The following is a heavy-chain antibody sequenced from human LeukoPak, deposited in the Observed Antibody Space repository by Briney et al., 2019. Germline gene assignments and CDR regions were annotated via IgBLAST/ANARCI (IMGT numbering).Heavy chain of an antibody. J-gene: IGHJ6*03. Sequence: PGGSLRLSCAASGFTFTNYWMHWVRQAPGQGLEWVSRIDSDGTTTNYAHSVKGRFTISRDNAKNTVYLQMSSLRAEDTAVYFCLGVYYNTNMALGGKGTRVTISS. CDR3: LGVYYNTNMAL. CDR1: GFTFTNYW. D-gene: IGHD3-10*01. V-gene: IGHV3-74*01. CDR2: IDSDGTTT.